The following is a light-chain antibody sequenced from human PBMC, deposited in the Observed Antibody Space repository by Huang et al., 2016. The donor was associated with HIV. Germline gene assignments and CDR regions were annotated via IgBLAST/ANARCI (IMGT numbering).Light chain of an antibody. V-gene: IGKV3-11*01. CDR2: DAS. CDR3: QQRTNWPLSLT. CDR1: QRVGSY. Sequence: EVVLTQSPATLSLSPGERATLSCGASQRVGSYLAWYQQKLGQAPRLLMSDASSRAHGIPDRFSGSGSGTDFTLTISSLEPEDFAVYYCQQRTNWPLSLTFGGGTKVEIK. J-gene: IGKJ4*01.